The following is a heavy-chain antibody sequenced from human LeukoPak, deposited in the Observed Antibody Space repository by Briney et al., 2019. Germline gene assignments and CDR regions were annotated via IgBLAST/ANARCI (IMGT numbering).Heavy chain of an antibody. V-gene: IGHV3-33*06. Sequence: WYYGITKYYAYSVKVRLTISRENSKNTLYLQMNSLRAEDTAVYYCAKDSDPNSDGYNSFDYWGQGTLVTVSS. D-gene: IGHD5-24*01. CDR3: AKDSDPNSDGYNSFDY. J-gene: IGHJ4*02. CDR2: WYYGITK.